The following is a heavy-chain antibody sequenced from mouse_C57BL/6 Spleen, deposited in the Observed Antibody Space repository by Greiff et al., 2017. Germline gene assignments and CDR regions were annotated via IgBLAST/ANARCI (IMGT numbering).Heavy chain of an antibody. CDR2: IDPANGNT. Sequence: EVQRVESVAELVRPGASVKLSCTASGFNIKNTYMHWVKQRPEQGLEWIGRIDPANGNTKYAPKFQGKATITADTSSNTAYLQLSSLTSEDTAIYYCALHYYGSSYWYFDVWGTGTTVTVSS. CDR3: ALHYYGSSYWYFDV. J-gene: IGHJ1*03. D-gene: IGHD1-1*01. V-gene: IGHV14-3*01. CDR1: GFNIKNTY.